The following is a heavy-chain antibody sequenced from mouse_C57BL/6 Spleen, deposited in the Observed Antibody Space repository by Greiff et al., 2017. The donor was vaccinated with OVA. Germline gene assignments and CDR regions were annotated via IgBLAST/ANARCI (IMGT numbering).Heavy chain of an antibody. CDR1: GYTFTSYW. D-gene: IGHD1-1*01. Sequence: QVQLQQPGAELVKPGASVKMSCKASGYTFTSYWITWVKQRPGQGLEWIGDIYPGSGSTNYNEKFKSKATLTVDTSSSTAYMQLSSLTSEDSAVYDCARGGYYYGSSDYAMDYWGQGTSVTVSS. CDR2: IYPGSGST. J-gene: IGHJ4*01. CDR3: ARGGYYYGSSDYAMDY. V-gene: IGHV1-55*01.